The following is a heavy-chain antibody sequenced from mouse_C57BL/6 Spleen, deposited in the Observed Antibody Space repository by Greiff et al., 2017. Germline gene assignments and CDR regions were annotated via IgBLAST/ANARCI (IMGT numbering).Heavy chain of an antibody. CDR1: GYTFTSYW. Sequence: QVQLQQPGAELVRPGASVKLSCKASGYTFTSYWMHWVKQRPGQGLEWIGVIDPSDSYTNYNQKFQGKATLTVDTSSSTAYMQLSSLTSEDSAVYYCARDYGSGYVAYWGQGTTLTVSA. J-gene: IGHJ2*01. D-gene: IGHD1-1*01. CDR2: IDPSDSYT. CDR3: ARDYGSGYVAY. V-gene: IGHV1-59*01.